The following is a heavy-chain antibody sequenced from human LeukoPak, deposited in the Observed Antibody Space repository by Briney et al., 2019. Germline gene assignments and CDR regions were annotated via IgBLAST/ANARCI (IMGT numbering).Heavy chain of an antibody. J-gene: IGHJ6*02. V-gene: IGHV3-7*04. CDR3: ARGDIVVVPARYYYGMDV. Sequence: PGGSLRLSCAASGFTFSNYWMSWVRQAPGKGLEWMATIKQDGGETYYLDSVKGRFTISRDNTKNSLYLQMNSLRAEDTAVYYCARGDIVVVPARYYYGMDVWGQGTTVTVSS. D-gene: IGHD2-2*01. CDR2: IKQDGGET. CDR1: GFTFSNYW.